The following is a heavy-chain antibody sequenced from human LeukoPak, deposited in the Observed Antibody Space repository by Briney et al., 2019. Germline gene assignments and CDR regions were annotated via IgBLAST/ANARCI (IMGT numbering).Heavy chain of an antibody. Sequence: RASVKVSCKAAGYTFTGYYMHWVRQAPGQGLEWMGWINPNSGGINYAQKFQGRVTMTRDTSISTAYMELSRLRSDDTAVYYCARVMDDSSGYHRDDWGQGTLVTVSS. J-gene: IGHJ4*02. CDR2: INPNSGGI. CDR3: ARVMDDSSGYHRDD. D-gene: IGHD3-22*01. V-gene: IGHV1-2*02. CDR1: GYTFTGYY.